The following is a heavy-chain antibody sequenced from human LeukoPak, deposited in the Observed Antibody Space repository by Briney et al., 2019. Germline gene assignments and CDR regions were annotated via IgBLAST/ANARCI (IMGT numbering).Heavy chain of an antibody. D-gene: IGHD7-27*01. CDR3: ARPGDSGPNDAFEI. CDR1: GGTFSSYA. V-gene: IGHV1-69*13. Sequence: ASVKVSCKASGGTFSSYAISWVRQAPGQGLEWMGRIIPIFGTANYAQKFQGRVTITADESTSTAYMELSSLRSEDTAVYYCARPGDSGPNDAFEIWGQGTMVTVSS. J-gene: IGHJ3*02. CDR2: IIPIFGTA.